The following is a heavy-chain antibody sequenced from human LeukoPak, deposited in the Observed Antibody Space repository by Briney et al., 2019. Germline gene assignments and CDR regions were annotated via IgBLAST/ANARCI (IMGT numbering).Heavy chain of an antibody. J-gene: IGHJ4*02. V-gene: IGHV3-23*01. Sequence: PGASLRLSCAASGFTFSSYAMNWVRQAPGKGLQLVSAISGSGVTTYYADSVKGRFTISRDNSKNTLYLQMNSLRAEDTAVYYCAEVRSAGSHPYDYWGQGTLLSVSS. CDR3: AEVRSAGSHPYDY. CDR1: GFTFSSYA. D-gene: IGHD1-26*01. CDR2: ISGSGVTT.